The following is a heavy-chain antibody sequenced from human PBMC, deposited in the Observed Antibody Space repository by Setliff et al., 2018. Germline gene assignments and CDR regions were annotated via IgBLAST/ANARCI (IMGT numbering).Heavy chain of an antibody. J-gene: IGHJ2*01. V-gene: IGHV7-4-1*02. D-gene: IGHD6-6*01. CDR2: TNTNTGNP. CDR1: GYTFTSYA. CDR3: ARPYSSSARWYFDL. Sequence: GASVKVSCKASGYTFTSYAMNWVRQAPGQGLEWMGWTNTNTGNPTYAQGFTGRFVFSLDTSVSTAYLQISSLKAEDTAVYYCARPYSSSARWYFDLWGRGTLVTVSS.